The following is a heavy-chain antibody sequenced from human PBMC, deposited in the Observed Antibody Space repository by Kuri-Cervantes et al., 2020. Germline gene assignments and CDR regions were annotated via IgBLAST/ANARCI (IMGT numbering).Heavy chain of an antibody. CDR2: ISWNSGSI. D-gene: IGHD6-19*01. J-gene: IGHJ4*02. CDR3: ARSLSGWYDY. CDR1: GFTFDDYA. Sequence: GGSLRLSCAASGFTFDDYAMHWVRQAPGKGLEWVSGISWNSGSIGYADSVKGRFTIFRDDAQNSLFLQMNDLRAEDTAVYYCARSLSGWYDYWGQGTLVTVSS. V-gene: IGHV3-9*01.